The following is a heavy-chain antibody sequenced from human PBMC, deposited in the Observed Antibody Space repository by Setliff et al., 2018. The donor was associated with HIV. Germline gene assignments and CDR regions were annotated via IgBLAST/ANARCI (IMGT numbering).Heavy chain of an antibody. CDR1: GFTFSHAW. J-gene: IGHJ6*03. CDR2: ISYDGSNN. V-gene: IGHV3-30*18. Sequence: GGSLRLSCAASGFTFSHAWMTWVRQAPGKGLEWVAVISYDGSNNYNADSVKGRFTISRDNSKNTLYLQVNSLRAEDTAVYHCAKGREYGSGTWRAMDVWGKGTTVTVSS. D-gene: IGHD3-10*01. CDR3: AKGREYGSGTWRAMDV.